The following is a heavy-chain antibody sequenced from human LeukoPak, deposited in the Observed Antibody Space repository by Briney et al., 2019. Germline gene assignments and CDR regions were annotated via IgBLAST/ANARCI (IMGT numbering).Heavy chain of an antibody. J-gene: IGHJ5*02. CDR2: ISSSSSYI. V-gene: IGHV3-21*04. D-gene: IGHD1-26*01. CDR3: AREVGVTSNWFDP. CDR1: GFTFSSYS. Sequence: GGSLRLSCAASGFTFSSYSMNWVRQAPGKGLEWVSSISSSSSYIYYADSVKGRFTISRDNAKNSLYLQMNSLRAEDTAVYYCAREVGVTSNWFDPWGQGTLVTVSS.